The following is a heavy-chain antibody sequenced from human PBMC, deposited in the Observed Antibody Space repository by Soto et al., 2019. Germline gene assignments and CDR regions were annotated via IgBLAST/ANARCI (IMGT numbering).Heavy chain of an antibody. D-gene: IGHD2-15*01. CDR3: ARGAAQWSVALPWFDP. V-gene: IGHV4-34*01. Sequence: QVQLQQWGAGLLKPSETLSLTCAVYGGSFSGYYWSWIRQPPGKGLEWIGEINHSGSTNYNPSLKSRVTISVDTSKNQFSLKLSSVTAADTAVYYCARGAAQWSVALPWFDPWGQGTLVTVSS. CDR1: GGSFSGYY. CDR2: INHSGST. J-gene: IGHJ5*02.